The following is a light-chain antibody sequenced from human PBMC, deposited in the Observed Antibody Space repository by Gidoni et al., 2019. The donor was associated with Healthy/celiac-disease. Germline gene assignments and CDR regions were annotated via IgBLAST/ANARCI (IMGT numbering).Light chain of an antibody. CDR1: QSVGSSY. V-gene: IGKV3-20*01. Sequence: EIVLTQSPGTLSWSPGERATLSCRASQSVGSSYLAWYQQKPGQAPRLLIYGASSRATGIPDRFSGSGSGTDFTLNISRLEPEDVAVYYCKQYGSSRWTFGQGTKVEIK. CDR2: GAS. J-gene: IGKJ1*01. CDR3: KQYGSSRWT.